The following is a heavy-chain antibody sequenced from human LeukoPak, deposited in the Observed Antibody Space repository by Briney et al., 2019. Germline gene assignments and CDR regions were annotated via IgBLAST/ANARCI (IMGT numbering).Heavy chain of an antibody. CDR1: GGTFSSYA. CDR2: IIPIFGTA. D-gene: IGHD4-23*01. CDR3: ASDDYGGRGVFGL. J-gene: IGHJ4*03. V-gene: IGHV1-69*13. Sequence: SVKVSCKASGGTFSSYAISWVRQAPGQGLEWMGGIIPIFGTANYAQKFQGRVTITADESTSTAYMELSSLRSEDTAVYYCASDDYGGRGVFGLWGPGTLVTGSS.